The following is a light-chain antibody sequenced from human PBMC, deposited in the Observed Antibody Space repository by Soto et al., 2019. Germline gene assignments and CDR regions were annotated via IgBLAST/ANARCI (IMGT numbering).Light chain of an antibody. CDR1: SSDFGSYSV. Sequence: QSALTQPASVSGSPGQSITISCTGTSSDFGSYSVVSWYQQHPGKAPKLLIYEGTKRPSGVSRRFPGSESGNTASLTISGLQAEDEADYYCHSYARGTLVFGGGTQLTVL. J-gene: IGLJ7*01. CDR3: HSYARGTLV. CDR2: EGT. V-gene: IGLV2-23*01.